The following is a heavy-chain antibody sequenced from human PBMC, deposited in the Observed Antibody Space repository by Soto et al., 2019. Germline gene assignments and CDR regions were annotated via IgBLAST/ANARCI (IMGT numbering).Heavy chain of an antibody. Sequence: EEQLLESGGGLVQPGGSLRLSCEASRFTFSSYAMSWVRQAPGKGLEWVSVISGSGVSTYYADSVKGRFTISRDNSKNTLYLQMNSLRDEDTAVYYCTKNSGSYQIAYWGQGTLVTVSS. J-gene: IGHJ4*02. V-gene: IGHV3-23*01. CDR1: RFTFSSYA. CDR2: ISGSGVST. CDR3: TKNSGSYQIAY. D-gene: IGHD3-10*01.